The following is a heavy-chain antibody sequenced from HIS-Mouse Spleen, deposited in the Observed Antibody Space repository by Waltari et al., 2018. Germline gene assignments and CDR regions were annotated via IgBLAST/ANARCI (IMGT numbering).Heavy chain of an antibody. V-gene: IGHV2-5*01. J-gene: IGHJ5*02. Sequence: QITLKESGPTLVKPTQTLTLTCTFSGFSLSTSGVCVGWIRPPPGTALEWLALSYWNDDKRYSPSLKSRLNITKDTSKNQVVLTMTNMDPVDTATYYCAHGDTMMGYCSSTSCSGWFDPWGQGTLVTVSS. CDR1: GFSLSTSGVC. D-gene: IGHD2-2*01. CDR3: AHGDTMMGYCSSTSCSGWFDP. CDR2: SYWNDDK.